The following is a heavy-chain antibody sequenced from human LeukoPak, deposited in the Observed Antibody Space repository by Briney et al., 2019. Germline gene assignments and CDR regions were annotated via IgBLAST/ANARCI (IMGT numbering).Heavy chain of an antibody. J-gene: IGHJ4*02. V-gene: IGHV3-7*03. CDR3: ARAVLRYFAPWYYFDY. CDR1: GFTFSSYW. Sequence: GGSLRLSCAASGFTFSSYWMSWVRQAPGKGLEWVANIKKDGSEKYYVDSVKGRFTISRDNAKNSLYLQMNSLRAEDTAVYYCARAVLRYFAPWYYFDYWGQGTLVTVSS. CDR2: IKKDGSEK. D-gene: IGHD3-9*01.